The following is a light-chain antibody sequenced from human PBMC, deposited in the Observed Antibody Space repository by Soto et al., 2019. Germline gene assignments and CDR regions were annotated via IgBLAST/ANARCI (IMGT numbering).Light chain of an antibody. J-gene: IGLJ1*01. V-gene: IGLV2-14*01. CDR3: SSYTSSSTPYV. CDR1: SSDVGGYNY. CDR2: DVT. Sequence: QSALTQPASVSGSPGQSITISCTGTSSDVGGYNYVSWYQQHPVKAPKLMIYDVTNRPSGVSDRFSGSKSGNTASLTISGLQAEDEADYYCSSYTSSSTPYVFGTATKLTVL.